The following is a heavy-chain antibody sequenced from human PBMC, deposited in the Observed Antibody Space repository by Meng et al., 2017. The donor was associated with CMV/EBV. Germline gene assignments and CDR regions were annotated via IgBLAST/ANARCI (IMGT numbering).Heavy chain of an antibody. Sequence: QLQLVQSGAEMKKPGASVKVSCTTSGFTFSDYYKHWVRQAPGQGLEWMGWVNSNNDATNYARKFQGRVSMTRDTSISTAHMELSRLMSDDTAVYYCVRSSGWSLFDYWGQGTLVTVSS. V-gene: IGHV1-2*02. CDR1: GFTFSDYY. CDR3: VRSSGWSLFDY. D-gene: IGHD6-19*01. CDR2: VNSNNDAT. J-gene: IGHJ4*02.